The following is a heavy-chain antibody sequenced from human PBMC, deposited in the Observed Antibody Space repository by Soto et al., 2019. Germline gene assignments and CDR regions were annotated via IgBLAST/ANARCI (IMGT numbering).Heavy chain of an antibody. J-gene: IGHJ3*02. V-gene: IGHV1-3*01. CDR3: ASAVVVPAAMEHDAFDI. D-gene: IGHD2-2*01. CDR1: GYTFTSYA. CDR2: TNAGNGNT. Sequence: QVQLVQSGAEVKKPGASVKVSCKASGYTFTSYAMHWVRQAPGQRLEWMGWTNAGNGNTKYSQKFQGTATITRDTSARTAYVELSSLRSADTAVYYCASAVVVPAAMEHDAFDISCQGTMVAVAS.